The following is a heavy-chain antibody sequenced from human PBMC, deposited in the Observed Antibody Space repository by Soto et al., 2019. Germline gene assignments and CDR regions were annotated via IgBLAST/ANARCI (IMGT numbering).Heavy chain of an antibody. D-gene: IGHD6-13*01. J-gene: IGHJ6*03. V-gene: IGHV3-48*01. Sequence: GGSLRLSCAASGFTFSSYSMNWVRQAPGKGLEWVSYISSSSSTIYYADSVKGRFTISRDNAKNSLYLQMNSLRAEDTAVYYCARGIGSSWYFSDYYYMDVWGKGTTVTVSS. CDR1: GFTFSSYS. CDR3: ARGIGSSWYFSDYYYMDV. CDR2: ISSSSSTI.